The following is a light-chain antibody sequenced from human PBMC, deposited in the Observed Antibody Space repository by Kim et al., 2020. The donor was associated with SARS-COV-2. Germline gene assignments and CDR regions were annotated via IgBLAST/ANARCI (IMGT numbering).Light chain of an antibody. CDR2: GKD. J-gene: IGLJ3*02. Sequence: SSELTQDPAVSVASGQTVRITCQGDSLRNYFASWYQQKAGQAPVLVLYGKDSRPSGIPDRFSGSSSGNTASLTIAGAQAEDEADYYCQSRGSGGDHWVFGGGTQLTVL. CDR1: SLRNYF. CDR3: QSRGSGGDHWV. V-gene: IGLV3-19*01.